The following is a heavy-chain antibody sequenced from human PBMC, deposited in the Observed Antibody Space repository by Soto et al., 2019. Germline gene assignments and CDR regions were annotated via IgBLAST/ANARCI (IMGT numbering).Heavy chain of an antibody. CDR2: ISYDGSNK. J-gene: IGHJ4*02. CDR1: GFTFSSYA. V-gene: IGHV3-30-3*01. Sequence: GGSLRLSCAASGFTFSSYAMHWVRQAPGKGLEWVAVISYDGSNKYYADSVKGRFTISRDNSKNTLYLQMNSLRAEDTAVYYCAREIFRDSSGYHTPGDYWGQGTLVTVSS. D-gene: IGHD3-22*01. CDR3: AREIFRDSSGYHTPGDY.